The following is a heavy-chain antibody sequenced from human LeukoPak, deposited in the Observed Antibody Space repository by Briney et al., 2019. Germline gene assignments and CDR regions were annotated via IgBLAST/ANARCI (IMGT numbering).Heavy chain of an antibody. Sequence: SVKVSCKASGGTFSSYTISWVRQAPGQGLERMGRIIPILGIANYAQKFQGRVTITADKSTSTAYMELSSLRSEDTAVYYCARDSGSYLFDYWGQGTLVTVSS. V-gene: IGHV1-69*02. CDR1: GGTFSSYT. J-gene: IGHJ4*02. CDR3: ARDSGSYLFDY. CDR2: IIPILGIA. D-gene: IGHD1-26*01.